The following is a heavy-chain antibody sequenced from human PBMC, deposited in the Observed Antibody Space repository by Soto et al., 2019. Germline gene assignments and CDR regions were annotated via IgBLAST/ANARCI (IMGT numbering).Heavy chain of an antibody. CDR2: ISSSSNII. V-gene: IGHV3-48*02. Sequence: PGGSLRLSCAASGFTFSSYSMNWVRQAPGKGLEWVSYISSSSNIISYADSVKGRFTISVDNAKNSLFLQMNSLRDEDTAVYYCVRDKNWAFDYWGQGTLVTVSS. CDR3: VRDKNWAFDY. CDR1: GFTFSSYS. D-gene: IGHD7-27*01. J-gene: IGHJ4*02.